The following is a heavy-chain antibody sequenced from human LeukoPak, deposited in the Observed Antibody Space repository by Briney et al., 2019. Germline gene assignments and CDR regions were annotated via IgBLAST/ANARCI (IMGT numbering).Heavy chain of an antibody. D-gene: IGHD6-19*01. J-gene: IGHJ4*02. CDR3: ARGHYSSGWSSFDY. CDR1: GFTFSNAW. CDR2: IKTKIDGGTT. V-gene: IGHV3-15*01. Sequence: MTGGSLRLSCAASGFTFSNAWMSWVRQAPGKGLEWVGRIKTKIDGGTTDYAAPVKGRFTISRDDSKNTLYLQMNSLRAEDTAVYYCARGHYSSGWSSFDYWGQGTLVTVSS.